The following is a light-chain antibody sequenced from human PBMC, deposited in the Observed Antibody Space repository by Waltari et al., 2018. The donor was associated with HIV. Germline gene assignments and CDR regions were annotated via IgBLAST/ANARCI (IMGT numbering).Light chain of an antibody. CDR3: DAWDNSLSGRV. V-gene: IGLV1-47*01. J-gene: IGLJ3*02. CDR1: RSTIGTTD. CDR2: RNN. Sequence: QSVLTQPPSASGTPGQRVPISCSGSRSTIGTTDVYWFQHLPGTAPKLLIYRNNQRPSGVPDRFTGSKSGTSASLAISGLRSEDEADYYCDAWDNSLSGRVFGGGTKLTVL.